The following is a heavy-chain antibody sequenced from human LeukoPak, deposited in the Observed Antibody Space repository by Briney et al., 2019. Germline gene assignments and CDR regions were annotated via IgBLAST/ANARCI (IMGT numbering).Heavy chain of an antibody. Sequence: PSETLSLTCTVSGGSISSYYWSWIRQHPGKGLEWIGYIYYSGTTYYNPSLQSRLTISVDTSKNQFSLKLSSVTAADTAVYYCARSNYGSGSYYNTWGQGTLVTISS. V-gene: IGHV4-59*06. D-gene: IGHD3-10*01. CDR2: IYYSGTT. J-gene: IGHJ5*02. CDR3: ARSNYGSGSYYNT. CDR1: GGSISSYY.